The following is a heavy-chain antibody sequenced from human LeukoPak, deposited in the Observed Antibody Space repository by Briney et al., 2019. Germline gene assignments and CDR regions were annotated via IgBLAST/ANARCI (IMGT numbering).Heavy chain of an antibody. V-gene: IGHV3-74*01. CDR1: GFTFSNYW. CDR2: INTDGSST. CDR3: ARGVAMAAEFDY. D-gene: IGHD6-19*01. J-gene: IGHJ4*02. Sequence: GALRLSCAASGFTFSNYWMHWVRQAPGKGLVWVSRINTDGSSTSYADSVKGRFTISRDNAKNSLSLQMNSLRAEDTAVYYCARGVAMAAEFDYWGQGTLVTVSS.